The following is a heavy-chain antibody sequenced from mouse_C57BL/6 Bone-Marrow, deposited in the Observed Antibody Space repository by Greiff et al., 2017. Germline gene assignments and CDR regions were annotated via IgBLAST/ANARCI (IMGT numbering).Heavy chain of an antibody. Sequence: VKLQQPGAELVKPGASVKLSCKASGYTFTRYWMHWVKQRPGQGLEWIGMIHPNSGSTNYNEKFKSKATLTVDKSSSTAYMQLSSLPSEDSAVYYCARMGFAWFAYWGQGTLVTVSA. CDR1: GYTFTRYW. V-gene: IGHV1-64*01. D-gene: IGHD3-1*01. J-gene: IGHJ3*01. CDR2: IHPNSGST. CDR3: ARMGFAWFAY.